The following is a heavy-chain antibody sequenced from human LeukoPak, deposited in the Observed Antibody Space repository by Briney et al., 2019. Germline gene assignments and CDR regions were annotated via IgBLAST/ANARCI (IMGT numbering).Heavy chain of an antibody. CDR2: INPNSGGT. V-gene: IGHV1-2*02. CDR3: ARDLSEPEVRDDY. J-gene: IGHJ4*02. Sequence: GASVKVSCKASGYTFTGYYIHWVRQAPGQGLEWMGWINPNSGGTNYAQKFQGRVTMTRDTSTSTVYMELSSLRSEDTAVYYCARDLSEPEVRDDYWGQGTLVTVSS. D-gene: IGHD1-1*01. CDR1: GYTFTGYY.